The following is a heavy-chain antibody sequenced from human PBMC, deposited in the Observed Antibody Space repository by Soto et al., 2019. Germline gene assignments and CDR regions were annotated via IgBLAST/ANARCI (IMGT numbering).Heavy chain of an antibody. CDR2: IYHTGTT. Sequence: SETLSLTCTVSGGSINSGDYSWTWIRQPPGKGLEWIGYIYHTGTTYYNMSLKSRVTISVDRSKNQFSLKLSSVTAADTAVYYCARAGAATLSDEWGQGTLVTVSS. CDR1: GGSINSGDYS. J-gene: IGHJ4*02. CDR3: ARAGAATLSDE. V-gene: IGHV4-30-2*01. D-gene: IGHD2-15*01.